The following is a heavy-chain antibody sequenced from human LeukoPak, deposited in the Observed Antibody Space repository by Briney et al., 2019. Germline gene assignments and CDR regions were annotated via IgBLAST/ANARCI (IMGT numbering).Heavy chain of an antibody. CDR3: SGIQLWADDAFDI. V-gene: IGHV4-61*02. J-gene: IGHJ3*02. Sequence: PSQTLSLTCTVSVGSISSGSYYWRWIRQPAGKGLEWIGRIYTSGSTNYNPSLKSRVTISVDTSKNQFSLKLSSVTAADTAVYYCSGIQLWADDAFDIWGQGTMVTVSS. CDR2: IYTSGST. CDR1: VGSISSGSYY. D-gene: IGHD5-18*01.